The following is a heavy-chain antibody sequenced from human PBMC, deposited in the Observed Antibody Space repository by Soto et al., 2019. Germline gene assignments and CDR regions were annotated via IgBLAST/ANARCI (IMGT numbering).Heavy chain of an antibody. D-gene: IGHD1-26*01. CDR3: ARVSGSSKQQTAEYFQH. CDR1: GGTFNSYA. Sequence: QVQLVQSGAEVKKPGSSVKVSCKASGGTFNSYAISWVRQAPGQGLEWMGGIIPIFGTANYAQKFQGRVTITADESTSTAYMELSSLRSEDTAVYYCARVSGSSKQQTAEYFQHWGQGTLVTVSS. J-gene: IGHJ1*01. V-gene: IGHV1-69*01. CDR2: IIPIFGTA.